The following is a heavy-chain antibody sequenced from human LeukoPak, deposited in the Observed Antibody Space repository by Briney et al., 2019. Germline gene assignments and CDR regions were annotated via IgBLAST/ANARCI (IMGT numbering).Heavy chain of an antibody. CDR1: GGSISSYY. CDR3: ARVFRGRLDY. D-gene: IGHD2-15*01. CDR2: IYYSGST. J-gene: IGHJ4*02. V-gene: IGHV4-59*08. Sequence: SETLSLTCTVSGGSISSYYCSWIRQPPGKGLEWIGYIYYSGSTNYNPSLKSRVTISVDTSKNQFSLKLSSVTAADTAVYYCARVFRGRLDYWGQGTLVTVSS.